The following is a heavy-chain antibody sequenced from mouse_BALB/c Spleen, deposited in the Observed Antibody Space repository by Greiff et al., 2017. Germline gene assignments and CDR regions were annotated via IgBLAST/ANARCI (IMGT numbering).Heavy chain of an antibody. D-gene: IGHD1-1*01. Sequence: EVQLVESGGGLVQPGGSRKLSCAASGFTFSSFGMHWVRQAPEKGLEWVAYISSGSSTIYYADTVKGRFTISRDNPKNTLFLQMTSLRSEDTAMYYCAHDYYVEFAYWGQGTLVTVSA. CDR2: ISSGSSTI. CDR3: AHDYYVEFAY. J-gene: IGHJ3*01. CDR1: GFTFSSFG. V-gene: IGHV5-17*02.